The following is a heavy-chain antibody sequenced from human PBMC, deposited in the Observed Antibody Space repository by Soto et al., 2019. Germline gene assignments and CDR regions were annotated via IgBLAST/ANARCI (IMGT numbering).Heavy chain of an antibody. Sequence: EVQLVESGGGLVQPGGALRLSCAASGFTFSNYWMHWVRQAPGKGLVWVSRINSDGSSASYADSVKGRFTIYRDNAKNTLYLQMNSLRAEDTAVYYCARDTLELLYYFDYWGQGTLVTVSS. V-gene: IGHV3-74*01. J-gene: IGHJ4*02. CDR1: GFTFSNYW. CDR3: ARDTLELLYYFDY. CDR2: INSDGSSA. D-gene: IGHD1-7*01.